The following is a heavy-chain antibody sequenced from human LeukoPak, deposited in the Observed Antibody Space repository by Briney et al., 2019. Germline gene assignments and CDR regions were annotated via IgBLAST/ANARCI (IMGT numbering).Heavy chain of an antibody. CDR2: ISSSSSYI. J-gene: IGHJ4*02. V-gene: IGHV3-21*01. CDR1: GFTFSSYS. D-gene: IGHD4-17*01. CDR3: ARATDGDYVPY. Sequence: GGSLRPSCAASGFTFSSYSMNWGRPAPGEGPGWVSSISSSSSYINYADSVKGRFTISRDNAKNSLYLQMNSLRAEDTALYYCARATDGDYVPYWGQGTLVTVSS.